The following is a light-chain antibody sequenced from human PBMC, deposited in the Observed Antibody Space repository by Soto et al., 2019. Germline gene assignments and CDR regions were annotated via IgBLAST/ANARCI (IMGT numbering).Light chain of an antibody. CDR1: QSVSSSY. CDR3: QQYGSSLWT. CDR2: GAS. Sequence: EIVLTQSPGTLSLSPGERATLSCRASQSVSSSYLAWYQQKPGQAPRLLIYGASSRATGVPDRFSGSGSGTDLTLTISILEPEDFALYYCQQYGSSLWTFGQGTKVEIK. V-gene: IGKV3-20*01. J-gene: IGKJ1*01.